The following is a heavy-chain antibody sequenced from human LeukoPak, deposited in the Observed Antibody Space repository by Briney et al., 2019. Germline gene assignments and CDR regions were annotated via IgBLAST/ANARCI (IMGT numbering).Heavy chain of an antibody. CDR1: GGTFNNYA. CDR2: FDPEDGET. V-gene: IGHV1-24*01. D-gene: IGHD5-18*01. CDR3: ATEGSGYSYGYHY. J-gene: IGHJ4*02. Sequence: ASVKVSCKASGGTFNNYAINWVRQAPGKGLEWMGGFDPEDGETIYAQKFQGRVTMTEDTSTDTAYMELSSLRSEDTAVYYCATEGSGYSYGYHYWGQGTLVTVSS.